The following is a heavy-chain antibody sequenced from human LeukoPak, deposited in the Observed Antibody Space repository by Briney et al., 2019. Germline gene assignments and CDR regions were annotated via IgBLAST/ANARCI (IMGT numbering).Heavy chain of an antibody. CDR3: VKDLSERFSLDY. V-gene: IGHV3-64D*09. D-gene: IGHD1-26*01. Sequence: PGGPLRLSCSASGSTFSNHVRHWLRQAPGKGLEYVSLISPTGGATTHADSVKDRFTISRDNSKNTLYLQMSNLRPEDTAVYYCVKDLSERFSLDYWGQGTLVTVSS. J-gene: IGHJ4*02. CDR1: GSTFSNHV. CDR2: ISPTGGAT.